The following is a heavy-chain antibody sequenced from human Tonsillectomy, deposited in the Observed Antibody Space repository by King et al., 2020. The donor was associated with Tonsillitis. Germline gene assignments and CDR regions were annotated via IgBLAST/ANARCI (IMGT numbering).Heavy chain of an antibody. Sequence: VQLQQWGAGLLKPSETLSLTCAVYGGSFSGYYWSWLRQPPGKGLEWIGEINHSGSTNYNPSLKSRVTISVDTSKNQFSRKLSSVTAADTAVYYCARCPLCRSRWGGNYYSYSGMDVWGHGTTVTVSS. J-gene: IGHJ6*02. CDR2: INHSGST. CDR1: GGSFSGYY. CDR3: ARCPLCRSRWGGNYYSYSGMDV. V-gene: IGHV4-34*01. D-gene: IGHD6-19*01.